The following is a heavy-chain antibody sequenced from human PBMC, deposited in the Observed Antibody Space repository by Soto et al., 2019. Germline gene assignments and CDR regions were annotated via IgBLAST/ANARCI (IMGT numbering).Heavy chain of an antibody. CDR3: ARDRCISTSCYEDYYYYGMDV. V-gene: IGHV1-18*01. D-gene: IGHD2-2*01. CDR1: GYTFTSYG. J-gene: IGHJ6*02. Sequence: ASVKVSCKASGYTFTSYGISWVRQAPGQGLEWMGWISAYNGNTNYAQKLQGRVTMTTDTSTSTAYMELRSLRSDDTAVYYCARDRCISTSCYEDYYYYGMDVWGQGTTVTVSS. CDR2: ISAYNGNT.